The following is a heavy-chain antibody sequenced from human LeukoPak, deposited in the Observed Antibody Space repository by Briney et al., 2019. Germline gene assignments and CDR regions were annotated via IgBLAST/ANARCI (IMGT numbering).Heavy chain of an antibody. J-gene: IGHJ4*02. CDR2: IYTSGST. CDR3: ARDKGTSGYWYYFDY. D-gene: IGHD3-3*01. CDR1: GGSISSYY. Sequence: SETLSLTCTVSGGSISSYYWSWIRQPAGKGLEWIGRIYTSGSTNYNPSLKSRVTMSVDTSKNQFSLELSSVTAADTAVYYCARDKGTSGYWYYFDYWGQGTLVTVSS. V-gene: IGHV4-4*07.